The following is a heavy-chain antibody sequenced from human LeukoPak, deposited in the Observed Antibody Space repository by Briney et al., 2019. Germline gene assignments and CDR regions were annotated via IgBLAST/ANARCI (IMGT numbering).Heavy chain of an antibody. D-gene: IGHD7-27*01. V-gene: IGHV6-1*01. CDR2: TYYRSMWYN. CDR1: GDSVSSNSAT. CDR3: ARDQLGGYWYFDL. J-gene: IGHJ2*01. Sequence: SQTLSLTCAISGDSVSSNSATWNWIRQSPSRGLEWLGRTYYRSMWYNDYALSVKSRITINSDTSKNQFSLQLNSVTPEDTAVYYCARDQLGGYWYFDLWGRGTLVTVSS.